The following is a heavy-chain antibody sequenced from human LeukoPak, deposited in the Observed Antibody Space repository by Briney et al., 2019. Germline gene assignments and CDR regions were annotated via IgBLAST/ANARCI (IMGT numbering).Heavy chain of an antibody. CDR2: IFYNGIT. CDR1: GGSVTSGDYY. V-gene: IGHV4-61*08. D-gene: IGHD1-26*01. J-gene: IGHJ4*02. CDR3: ARAPRSGSNYRFDH. Sequence: PSETLSLTCTVSGGSVTSGDYYWSCIRPPPGKRLKWIGYIFYNGITNYNPSLKSRVTISVDTSKNQFSLKLSSVTAADTAVYYCARAPRSGSNYRFDHWGQGTLVTVSS.